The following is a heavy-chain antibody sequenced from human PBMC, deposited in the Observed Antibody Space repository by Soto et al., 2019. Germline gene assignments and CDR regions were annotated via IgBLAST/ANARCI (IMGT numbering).Heavy chain of an antibody. Sequence: GESLKISCAASGFTFSSYSMNWVRQAPGKGLEWVSSISSSSSYIYYADSVKGRFTISRDNAKNSLYLQMNSLRAEDTAVYYCARDLRITIFGVVFAFDIWGQGTMVTVSS. D-gene: IGHD3-3*01. CDR2: ISSSSSYI. CDR1: GFTFSSYS. CDR3: ARDLRITIFGVVFAFDI. V-gene: IGHV3-21*01. J-gene: IGHJ3*02.